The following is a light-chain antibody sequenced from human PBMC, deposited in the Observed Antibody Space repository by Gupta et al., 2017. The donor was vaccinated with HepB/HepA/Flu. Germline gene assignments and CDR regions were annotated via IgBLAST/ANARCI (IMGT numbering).Light chain of an antibody. V-gene: IGKV3-11*01. CDR3: QQRRSWPLT. J-gene: IGKJ5*01. Sequence: EIVLTQSPATMSLSPGERATLSCRASQSVIIYLAWYQQKPGQAPRLLIYDASNRPNGLPARFSGSGSGTEFTLTISSREPEDFAIYYCQQRRSWPLTFGQGTRVDIK. CDR2: DAS. CDR1: QSVIIY.